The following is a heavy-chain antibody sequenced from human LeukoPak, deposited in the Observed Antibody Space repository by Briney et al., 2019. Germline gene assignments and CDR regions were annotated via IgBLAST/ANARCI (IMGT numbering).Heavy chain of an antibody. D-gene: IGHD3-10*01. J-gene: IGHJ4*02. CDR2: INHSGST. CDR1: GGSFSGYY. V-gene: IGHV4-34*09. CDR3: ARAQGYGSSNDY. Sequence: SETLSLTCAVYGGSFSGYYWSWIRQPPGKGLEWIGEINHSGSTNYNPSLKSRVTISVDTSKNQFSLKLSSVTAADTAVYYCARAQGYGSSNDYWGQGTLVTVSS.